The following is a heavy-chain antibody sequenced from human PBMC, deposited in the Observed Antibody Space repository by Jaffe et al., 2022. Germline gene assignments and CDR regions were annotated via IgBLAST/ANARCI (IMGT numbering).Heavy chain of an antibody. CDR3: ASSSSSSDAFDI. Sequence: QVQLQESGPGLVKPSETLSLTCTVSGGSVSSGSYYWSWIRQPPGKGLEWIGYIYYSGSTNYNPSLKSRVTISVDTSKNQFSLKLSSVTAADTAVYYCASSSSSSDAFDIWGQGTMVTVSS. J-gene: IGHJ3*02. D-gene: IGHD6-13*01. CDR1: GGSVSSGSYY. CDR2: IYYSGST. V-gene: IGHV4-61*01.